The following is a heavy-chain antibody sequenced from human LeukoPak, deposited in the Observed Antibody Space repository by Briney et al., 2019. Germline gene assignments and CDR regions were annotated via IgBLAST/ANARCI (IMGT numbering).Heavy chain of an antibody. CDR1: GFTFSNYG. D-gene: IGHD3-10*01. V-gene: IGHV3-30*18. CDR2: ISYDGSIK. J-gene: IGHJ3*01. Sequence: GGSLRLSCAASGFTFSNYGMHWVRQAPGKGLEWVAVISYDGSIKYYADSVKGRFTISRDNSKNTLYLQMNSLRTEDTAVYYCAKGVWVVRGVIGDAFDFWGQGTMVTVSS. CDR3: AKGVWVVRGVIGDAFDF.